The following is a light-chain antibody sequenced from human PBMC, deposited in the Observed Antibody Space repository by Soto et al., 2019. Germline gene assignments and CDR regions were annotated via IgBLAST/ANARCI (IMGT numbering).Light chain of an antibody. CDR2: GAS. J-gene: IGKJ3*01. CDR1: QSVSSN. Sequence: EIVMTQSPATLSVSPGERATLSCRASQSVSSNLAWYQQKPGQAPRLLIYGASTRATGIPARFSGSGSGTDFTLNISSLQSEDFAVYYCQQYNNWPFTFGPGTKVDIK. V-gene: IGKV3-15*01. CDR3: QQYNNWPFT.